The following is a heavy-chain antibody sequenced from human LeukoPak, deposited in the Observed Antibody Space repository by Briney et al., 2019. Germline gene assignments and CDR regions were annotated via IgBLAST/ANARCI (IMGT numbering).Heavy chain of an antibody. J-gene: IGHJ4*02. V-gene: IGHV1-18*01. D-gene: IGHD6-13*01. CDR3: ARPGTSWYTTYYFDS. Sequence: ASVKVSCKASGYSFTNYDINWVRQVPGQGLEWIGWISPYNGNTDYAQKLQGRVTLTTDTSTSTAYMELRSLRSDDTAVYYCARPGTSWYTTYYFDSWGQGTLVTVSS. CDR2: ISPYNGNT. CDR1: GYSFTNYD.